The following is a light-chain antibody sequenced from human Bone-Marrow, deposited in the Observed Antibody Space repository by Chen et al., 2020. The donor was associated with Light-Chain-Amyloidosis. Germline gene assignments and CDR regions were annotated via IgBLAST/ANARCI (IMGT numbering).Light chain of an antibody. CDR2: GVS. J-gene: IGKJ1*01. CDR3: QQCYNWPPWT. CDR1: QSVGSS. Sequence: EIVMTQSPATLSVSPGESATLSCRASQSVGSSLAWYQQKPGQAPRLLIYGVSTRATGIPARFSGSGSGTEFTRTISSMQSEGFAVYYCQQCYNWPPWTFGQGTKVEI. V-gene: IGKV3-15*01.